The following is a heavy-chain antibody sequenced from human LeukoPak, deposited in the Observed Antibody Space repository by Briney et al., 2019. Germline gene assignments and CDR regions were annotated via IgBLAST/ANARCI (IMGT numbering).Heavy chain of an antibody. D-gene: IGHD5-24*01. CDR1: GFTFAQYM. V-gene: IGHV3-43*01. Sequence: GGSLRLSCAASGFTFAQYMMHWVRQVPGEGLEGVSFISWDGATIYYADSVKGRFTISRDNSKNSLYLQMNSLRSKDTALYYCAKDYGNYRGFDYWGQGIPVTVSS. CDR3: AKDYGNYRGFDY. CDR2: ISWDGATI. J-gene: IGHJ4*02.